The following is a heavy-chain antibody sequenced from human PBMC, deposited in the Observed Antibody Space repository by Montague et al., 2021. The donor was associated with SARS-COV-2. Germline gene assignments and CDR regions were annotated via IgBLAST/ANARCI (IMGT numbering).Heavy chain of an antibody. J-gene: IGHJ2*01. V-gene: IGHV3-11*06. CDR1: GFRFSDYY. CDR2: ISSSSTYT. D-gene: IGHD1-7*01. CDR3: ARGGGRYTRNYEGGFDL. Sequence: SLRLSCAASGFRFSDYYMSWIRQAPGKGPEWVSDISSSSTYTSSADSVKGRFTISRDNAKNSLYLHLNSLRAEDTAVYYCARGGGRYTRNYEGGFDLWGRGTLVTVSS.